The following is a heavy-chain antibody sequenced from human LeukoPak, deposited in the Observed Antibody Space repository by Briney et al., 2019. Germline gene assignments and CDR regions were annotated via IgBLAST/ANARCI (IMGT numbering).Heavy chain of an antibody. D-gene: IGHD7-27*01. J-gene: IGHJ4*02. CDR3: AKGDVSVTREFDY. CDR1: GFTFSNHG. CDR2: ISPSGDIT. V-gene: IGHV3-23*01. Sequence: PGGSLRLSCAASGFTFSNHGMNWVRQAPGKGLEWVSGISPSGDITYYADSVKGRFTISRDNAKNSLYLQMNSLRAEDTAVYYCAKGDVSVTREFDYWGQGTLVTVSS.